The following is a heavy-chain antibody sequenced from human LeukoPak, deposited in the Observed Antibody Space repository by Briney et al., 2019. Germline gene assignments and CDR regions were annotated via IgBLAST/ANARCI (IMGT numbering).Heavy chain of an antibody. D-gene: IGHD3-10*01. CDR2: INHSGST. CDR1: GGSFGGYY. V-gene: IGHV4-34*01. Sequence: SETLSLTCAVYGGSFGGYYWSWVRQPPGKGLEWIGEINHSGSTNYNPSLKSRVTISVDTSKNQFSLKLSSVTAADTAVYYCARGITMVRGAPAYWGQGTLVTVSS. J-gene: IGHJ4*02. CDR3: ARGITMVRGAPAY.